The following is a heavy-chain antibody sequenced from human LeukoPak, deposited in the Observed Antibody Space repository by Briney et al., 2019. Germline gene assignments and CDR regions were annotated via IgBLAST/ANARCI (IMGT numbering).Heavy chain of an antibody. J-gene: IGHJ4*02. Sequence: PSETLSLTCTVSGYSISSGYYWGWIRQPPGKGPEWIGSIYHSGSTYYNPSLKSRVTISVDTSKNQFSLKLSSVTAADTAVYYCASRPGITDYWGQGTLVTVSS. CDR1: GYSISSGYY. CDR2: IYHSGST. CDR3: ASRPGITDY. V-gene: IGHV4-38-2*02. D-gene: IGHD1-14*01.